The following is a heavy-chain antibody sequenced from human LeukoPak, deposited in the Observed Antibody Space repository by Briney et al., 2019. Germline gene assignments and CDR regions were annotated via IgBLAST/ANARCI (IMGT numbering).Heavy chain of an antibody. D-gene: IGHD5-12*01. V-gene: IGHV4-59*08. Sequence: SGTLSLTCTVSGGSISSYYWSWIRQPPGKGLEWIGYIYYSGSTNYNPSLKSRVTISVDTSKNQFSLKLSSVTAADTAVYYCARHDGYMNPPDYWGQGTLVTVSS. CDR1: GGSISSYY. J-gene: IGHJ4*02. CDR3: ARHDGYMNPPDY. CDR2: IYYSGST.